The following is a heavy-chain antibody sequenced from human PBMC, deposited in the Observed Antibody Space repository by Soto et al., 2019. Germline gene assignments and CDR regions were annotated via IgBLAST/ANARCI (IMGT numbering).Heavy chain of an antibody. D-gene: IGHD2-2*01. Sequence: QVQLVESGGGVVQPGRSLRLSCAASGFTFSSYAMHWVRQAPGKGLEWVAVISYDGSNKYYADSVKGRFTISRDNSKNTLYLQMNSLRAEDTAVYYCARGYGSSTSCYFGYYYGMDVW. CDR1: GFTFSSYA. V-gene: IGHV3-30-3*01. J-gene: IGHJ6*01. CDR3: ARGYGSSTSCYFGYYYGMDV. CDR2: ISYDGSNK.